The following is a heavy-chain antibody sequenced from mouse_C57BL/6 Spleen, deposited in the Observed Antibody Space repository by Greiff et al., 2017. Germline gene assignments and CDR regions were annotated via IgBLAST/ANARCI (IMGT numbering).Heavy chain of an antibody. CDR2: IDPSDSYT. D-gene: IGHD5-2*01. Sequence: QVQLQQPGAELVMPGASVKLSCKASGYTFTSYWMHWVKQRPGQGLEWIGVIDPSDSYTNYNQKFKGKATLPVDKSSSTAYMQLSSLTSEDSAVYYCARSGNNYGFAYWGQGTLVTVSA. V-gene: IGHV1-69*01. CDR3: ARSGNNYGFAY. CDR1: GYTFTSYW. J-gene: IGHJ3*01.